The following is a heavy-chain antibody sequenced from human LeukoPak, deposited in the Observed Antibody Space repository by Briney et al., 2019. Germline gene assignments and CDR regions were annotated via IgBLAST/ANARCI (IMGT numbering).Heavy chain of an antibody. CDR3: AKSNGYGLVDI. CDR1: GYTFTSYG. Sequence: ASVKVSCKASGYTFTSYGISWVRQAPGQGLEWMGIINPSGGSTNYAQKFQGRVIMTRDMSTSTVYMELSSLRSEDTAVYYCAKSNGYGLVDIWGQGTMVTVSS. J-gene: IGHJ3*02. V-gene: IGHV1-46*01. D-gene: IGHD3-10*01. CDR2: INPSGGST.